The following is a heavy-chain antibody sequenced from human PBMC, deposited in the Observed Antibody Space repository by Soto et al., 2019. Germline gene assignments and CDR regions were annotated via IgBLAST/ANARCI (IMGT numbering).Heavy chain of an antibody. D-gene: IGHD1-26*01. J-gene: IGHJ3*02. CDR2: ISSSGSTI. V-gene: IGHV3-48*03. CDR3: ARDRSYYYPFDI. Sequence: EVQLVESGGGLVQPGGSLRLSCAASGFTFSSYEMNWVRQAPGKGLEWVSYISSSGSTIYYADSVKGRFTISRDNAKNSLYLQMNSLRAEDTAVYYCARDRSYYYPFDIWGQGTMVTVSS. CDR1: GFTFSSYE.